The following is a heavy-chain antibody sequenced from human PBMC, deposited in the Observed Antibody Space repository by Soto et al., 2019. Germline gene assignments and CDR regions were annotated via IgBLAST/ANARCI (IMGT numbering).Heavy chain of an antibody. CDR3: AKPITTVTSNFDY. J-gene: IGHJ4*02. CDR2: ISGSGGST. V-gene: IGHV3-23*01. Sequence: GGSLRLSCAASGFTVSSNYMSWVRQAPGKGLEWVSAISGSGGSTYYADSVKGRFTISRDNSKNTLYLQMNSLRAEDTAVYYCAKPITTVTSNFDYWGQGTLVTVSS. D-gene: IGHD4-17*01. CDR1: GFTVSSNY.